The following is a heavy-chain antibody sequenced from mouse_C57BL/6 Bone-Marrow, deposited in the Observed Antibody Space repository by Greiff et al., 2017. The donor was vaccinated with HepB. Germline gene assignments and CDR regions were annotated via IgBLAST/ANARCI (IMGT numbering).Heavy chain of an antibody. CDR3: ASMVTRFAY. J-gene: IGHJ3*01. V-gene: IGHV1-64*01. D-gene: IGHD2-2*01. CDR2: IHPNSGST. Sequence: QVQLKQPGAELVKPGASVKLSCKASGYTFTSYWMHWVKQRPGQGLEWIGMIHPNSGSTNYNEKFKSKATLTVDKSSSTAYMQLSSLTSEDSAVYYCASMVTRFAYWGQGTLVTVSA. CDR1: GYTFTSYW.